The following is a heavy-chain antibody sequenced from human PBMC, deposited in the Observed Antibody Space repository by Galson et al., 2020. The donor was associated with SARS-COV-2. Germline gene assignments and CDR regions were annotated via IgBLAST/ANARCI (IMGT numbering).Heavy chain of an antibody. CDR1: GGSISTYS. Sequence: SETLSLTCSVSGGSISTYSWSWIRLPPGKRLEWIASIYYSVSRNYNPSLQTRVTLSVDTSKNQFSLELRSVTAADTAVYYCARGTGTAAGDVECWGQGTMVTVSS. D-gene: IGHD6-13*01. CDR3: ARGTGTAAGDVEC. J-gene: IGHJ4*02. V-gene: IGHV4-59*01. CDR2: IYYSVSR.